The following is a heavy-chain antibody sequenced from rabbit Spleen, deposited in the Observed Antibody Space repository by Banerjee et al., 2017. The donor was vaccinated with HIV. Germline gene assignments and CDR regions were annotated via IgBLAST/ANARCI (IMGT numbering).Heavy chain of an antibody. J-gene: IGHJ4*01. CDR2: IYSSSAIT. D-gene: IGHD1-1*01. Sequence: QEQVKETGGGLVQPGGSLALSCKASGFDFSNYGVSWVRQAPGKGLEWIGCIYSSSAITWYASWAKGRFTISKTSSTTVTLQMTSLTAADTATYFCARDPAYASSSGYNIPYLWGPGTLVTVS. CDR3: ARDPAYASSSGYNIPYL. V-gene: IGHV1S45*01. CDR1: GFDFSNYG.